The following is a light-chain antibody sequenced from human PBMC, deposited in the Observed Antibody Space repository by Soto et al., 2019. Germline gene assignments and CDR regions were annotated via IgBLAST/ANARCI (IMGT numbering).Light chain of an antibody. V-gene: IGKV1-39*01. CDR1: QTISTF. CDR2: AAS. Sequence: DIQMTQSPSSLSASVGDRVTITCRASQTISTFLNWYQQKPGRAPKLLLYAASSLRSGIPSRFSGSGSGTDFTLTISSLQPEDFATYYCQESYSVPPTFGGGTTVEIK. J-gene: IGKJ4*01. CDR3: QESYSVPPT.